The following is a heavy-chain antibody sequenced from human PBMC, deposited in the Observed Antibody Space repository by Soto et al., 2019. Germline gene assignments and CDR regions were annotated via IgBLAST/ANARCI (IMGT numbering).Heavy chain of an antibody. CDR1: GFTFSSYA. CDR2: ISYDGINK. D-gene: IGHD6-19*01. CDR3: ARAAQWLVGGFDY. Sequence: QVQLVESGGGVVQPGRSLRLSCAASGFTFSSYAMHWVRQAPGKGLEWVAVISYDGINKYYADSVKGRFTISRDNSKNTLYLQMNSLRAEDTAVYYCARAAQWLVGGFDYWGQGTLVTVSS. J-gene: IGHJ4*02. V-gene: IGHV3-30-3*01.